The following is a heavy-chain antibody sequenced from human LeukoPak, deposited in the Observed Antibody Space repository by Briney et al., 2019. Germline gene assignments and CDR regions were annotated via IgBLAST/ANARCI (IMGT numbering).Heavy chain of an antibody. J-gene: IGHJ4*02. CDR3: VRLKSGYYTGSDY. D-gene: IGHD3-3*01. CDR2: IYPGDSDT. Sequence: GESLKISCNISGYSFSTYWIGWVRQMAGKGLEWMGIIYPGDSDTRYSPSFQGQVTISADKSISTAYLQWSSLKASDTAMYYCVRLKSGYYTGSDYWGQGTLVTVSS. V-gene: IGHV5-51*01. CDR1: GYSFSTYW.